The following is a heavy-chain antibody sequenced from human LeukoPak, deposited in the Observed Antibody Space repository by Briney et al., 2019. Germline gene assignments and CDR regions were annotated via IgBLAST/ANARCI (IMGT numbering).Heavy chain of an antibody. Sequence: SETLSLTCSVSGPSISGNYWSWIRQPPGKGLEFIGYMFHSGSTNYNPSLKSRVITSLDASKNQFSLKLFSVTAADTAVYYCARLGQTVTGFYSLDIWGQGTMVTVSS. CDR1: GPSISGNY. CDR3: ARLGQTVTGFYSLDI. CDR2: MFHSGST. D-gene: IGHD3-9*01. J-gene: IGHJ3*02. V-gene: IGHV4-59*12.